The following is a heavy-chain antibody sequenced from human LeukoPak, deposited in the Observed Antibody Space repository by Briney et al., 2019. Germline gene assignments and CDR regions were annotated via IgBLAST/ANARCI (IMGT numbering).Heavy chain of an antibody. V-gene: IGHV4-34*01. CDR3: AGRYVWGSYRPLRY. Sequence: SETLSLTCAVYGGSFSGYYWSWIRQPPGKGLEWIGEINHSGSTNYNPSLKSRVTISVDTSKNQFSLKLSSVTAADTAVYYCAGRYVWGSYRPLRYWGQGTLVTVSS. D-gene: IGHD3-16*02. CDR1: GGSFSGYY. CDR2: INHSGST. J-gene: IGHJ4*02.